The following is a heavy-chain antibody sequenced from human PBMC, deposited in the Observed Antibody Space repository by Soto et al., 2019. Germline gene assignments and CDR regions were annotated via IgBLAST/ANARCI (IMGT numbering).Heavy chain of an antibody. V-gene: IGHV3-21*01. CDR2: ISSSSSYI. Sequence: EVQLVESGGGLVKPGGSLRLSCAASGFTFSSYSMNWVRQAPGKGLEWVSSISSSSSYIYYADSVKGRFTISRDNAKNSLYLQMNSLRAEDTAVYYCARLRIVATHSGRGVEVGRYYYYGMDVWGQGTTVTVSS. CDR1: GFTFSSYS. J-gene: IGHJ6*02. CDR3: ARLRIVATHSGRGVEVGRYYYYGMDV. D-gene: IGHD5-12*01.